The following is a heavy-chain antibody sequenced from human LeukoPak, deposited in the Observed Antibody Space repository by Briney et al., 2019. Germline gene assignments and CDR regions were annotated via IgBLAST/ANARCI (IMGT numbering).Heavy chain of an antibody. CDR1: GFTFSNYW. Sequence: GGSLRLSCAASGFTFSNYWIHWVHQAPGKGLEWVSAISGSGGSTYYADSVEGRFTISRDNSKNTLYLQMNSLRAEDTAVYYCAKELELRIHYFDYWGQGTLVTVSS. CDR3: AKELELRIHYFDY. D-gene: IGHD1-7*01. CDR2: ISGSGGST. V-gene: IGHV3-23*01. J-gene: IGHJ4*02.